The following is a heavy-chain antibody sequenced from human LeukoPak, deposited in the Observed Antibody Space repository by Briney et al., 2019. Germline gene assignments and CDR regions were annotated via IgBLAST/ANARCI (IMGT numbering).Heavy chain of an antibody. J-gene: IGHJ5*02. V-gene: IGHV4-59*01. CDR3: ARAGGTMRWFDP. CDR1: GGSISSYY. Sequence: SETLSLTCTVSGGSISSYYWSWIRQPPGKGLEWIGYIYYSGSTNYNPSLKSRVTISVDTSKNQFSLKLSSVTAADTAVYYRARAGGTMRWFDPWGQGTLVTVSS. D-gene: IGHD3-22*01. CDR2: IYYSGST.